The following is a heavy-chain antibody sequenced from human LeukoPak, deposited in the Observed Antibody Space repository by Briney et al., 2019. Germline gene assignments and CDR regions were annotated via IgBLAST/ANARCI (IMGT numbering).Heavy chain of an antibody. CDR1: GFTFSSYA. CDR2: ISAGGGST. D-gene: IGHD6-13*01. J-gene: IGHJ4*02. Sequence: PGGSLRLSCAASGFTFSSYAMSWVRQAPGKGLEWVSGISAGGGSTYYADSVQGRFTISRDYSKNTLYLQIDSLRAEDTAVYYCAKIVSRSSNWYRGDFDSWGQGTLVTVSS. V-gene: IGHV3-23*01. CDR3: AKIVSRSSNWYRGDFDS.